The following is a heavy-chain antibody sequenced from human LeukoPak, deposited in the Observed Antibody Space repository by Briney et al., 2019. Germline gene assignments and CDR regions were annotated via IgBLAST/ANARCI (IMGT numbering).Heavy chain of an antibody. Sequence: GGSLRLSCAASGFTFSIYNMNWVRQAPGKGLEWVSSISSSGSSKYYTDSLKGRFTISRDNAKNSLYLQMNSLRAEDTAIYYCAKYWGAYGDYRGRYMDVWGKGTTVTVSS. V-gene: IGHV3-21*04. CDR3: AKYWGAYGDYRGRYMDV. CDR1: GFTFSIYN. CDR2: ISSSGSSK. J-gene: IGHJ6*03. D-gene: IGHD4-17*01.